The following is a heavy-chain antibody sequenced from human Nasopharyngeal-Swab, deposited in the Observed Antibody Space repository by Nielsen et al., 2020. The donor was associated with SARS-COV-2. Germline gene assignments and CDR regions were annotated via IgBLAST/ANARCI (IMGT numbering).Heavy chain of an antibody. D-gene: IGHD4-11*01. CDR1: GFTFSSYA. J-gene: IGHJ6*02. CDR2: ISYDGSNK. Sequence: GESLKISCAASGFTFSSYAMHWVRQAPGKGLEWVAVISYDGSNKYHADSVKGRFTISRDNSNNTLYLQMNSLRAEDTAVYYCARNNYGSPRVPVHLLYYDYYGMDVWGQGTTVTVSS. V-gene: IGHV3-30-3*01. CDR3: ARNNYGSPRVPVHLLYYDYYGMDV.